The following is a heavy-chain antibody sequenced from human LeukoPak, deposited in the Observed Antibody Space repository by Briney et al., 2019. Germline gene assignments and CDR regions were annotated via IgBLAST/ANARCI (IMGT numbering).Heavy chain of an antibody. V-gene: IGHV3-7*01. CDR3: ARASGSYKYYYYMDV. CDR1: GFTVSSNY. Sequence: GGSLRLSCAASGFTVSSNYMSWVRQAPGKGLEWVANIKQDGSEKYYVDSVKGRFTISRDNAKNSLYLQMNSLRAEDTAVYYCARASGSYKYYYYMDVWGKGTTVTVSS. J-gene: IGHJ6*03. CDR2: IKQDGSEK. D-gene: IGHD1-26*01.